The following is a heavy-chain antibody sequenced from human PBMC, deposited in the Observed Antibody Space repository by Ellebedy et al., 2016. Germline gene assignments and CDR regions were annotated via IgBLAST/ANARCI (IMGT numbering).Heavy chain of an antibody. Sequence: GESLKISXAASGFTFSDYYMSWIRQAPGKGLEWVSYISSSSSTIYYADSVKGRFTISRDNAKNSLYLQMNSLRAEDTAVYYCAKDSDRIVVGPAFDYWGQGTLVTVSS. D-gene: IGHD3-22*01. J-gene: IGHJ4*02. CDR3: AKDSDRIVVGPAFDY. CDR2: ISSSSSTI. V-gene: IGHV3-11*04. CDR1: GFTFSDYY.